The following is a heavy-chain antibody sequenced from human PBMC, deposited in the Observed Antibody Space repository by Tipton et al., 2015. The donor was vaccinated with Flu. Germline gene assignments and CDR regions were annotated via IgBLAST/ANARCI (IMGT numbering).Heavy chain of an antibody. CDR2: ITSSGSTK. CDR1: GLTFDRYE. D-gene: IGHD3-3*01. Sequence: SLRLSCAASGLTFDRYEMTWVRQAPGKGLEWVSYITSSGSTKNYADSVKGRFTLSRDNAKNSLFLQMDSLRDEDTAVYYCARVFNDFSLDSWGQGTLVTVSS. CDR3: ARVFNDFSLDS. J-gene: IGHJ4*02. V-gene: IGHV3-48*03.